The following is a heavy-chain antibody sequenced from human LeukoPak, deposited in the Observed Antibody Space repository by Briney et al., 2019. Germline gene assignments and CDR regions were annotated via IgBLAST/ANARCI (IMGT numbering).Heavy chain of an antibody. CDR3: ARGAGGGYGLDY. D-gene: IGHD5-12*01. CDR2: ISSSSSSYI. CDR1: GFTFSSYS. Sequence: GGSLRLSCAASGFTFSSYSMNWVRQAPGKGLEWVSYISSSSSSYIYYADSVKGRVTISRDNAKNSLYLQMNSLRAEDTAVYYCARGAGGGYGLDYWGQGTLVTVSS. J-gene: IGHJ4*02. V-gene: IGHV3-21*05.